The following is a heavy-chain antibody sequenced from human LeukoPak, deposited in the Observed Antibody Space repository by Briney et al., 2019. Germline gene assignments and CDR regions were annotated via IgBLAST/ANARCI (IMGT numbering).Heavy chain of an antibody. CDR3: AKGAGWKDTYYYYMDV. CDR1: GFTFSSYG. Sequence: PAGGSLRLSCAASGFTFSSYGMHWVRQAPGKGLEWVAFIRYDGSNKYYADSVKGRFTISRDNSKNTLYLQMNSLRAEDTAVYYCAKGAGWKDTYYYYMDVWGKGTTVTISS. J-gene: IGHJ6*03. D-gene: IGHD1-1*01. CDR2: IRYDGSNK. V-gene: IGHV3-30*02.